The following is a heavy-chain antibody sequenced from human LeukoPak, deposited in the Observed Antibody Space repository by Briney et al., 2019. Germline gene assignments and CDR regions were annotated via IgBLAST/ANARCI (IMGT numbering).Heavy chain of an antibody. CDR1: GGSFSGYY. V-gene: IGHV4-34*01. Sequence: SETLSLTCAVYGGSFSGYYWSWIRQPPGKGLEWIGEINHSGSTNYNPSLKSRVTISVDTSKNQFSLKLSSVTAADTAVYYCARDLRYYDILTGNNYYYYYYGMDVWGQGTTVTVSS. CDR3: ARDLRYYDILTGNNYYYYYYGMDV. D-gene: IGHD3-9*01. CDR2: INHSGST. J-gene: IGHJ6*02.